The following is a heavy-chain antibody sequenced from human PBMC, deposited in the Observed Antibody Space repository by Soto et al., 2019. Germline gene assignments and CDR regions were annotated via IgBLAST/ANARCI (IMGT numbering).Heavy chain of an antibody. CDR1: VYSFTSYC. V-gene: IGHV5-10-1*01. D-gene: IGHD3-22*01. CDR2: IDPSDSYT. J-gene: IGHJ4*02. CDR3: ERLDSSVYKFEY. Sequence: GESLKISCKGSVYSFTSYCISWLRQMPVKGLEWMGRIDPSDSYTNYSPSFQGHVTISADKSISNAYLQWSSLKASDTAMYDCERLDSSVYKFEYWGQGTMVTVSS.